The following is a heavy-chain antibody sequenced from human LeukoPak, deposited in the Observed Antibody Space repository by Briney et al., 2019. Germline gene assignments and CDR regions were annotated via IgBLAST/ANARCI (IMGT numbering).Heavy chain of an antibody. J-gene: IGHJ4*02. CDR1: GFPFIRYA. D-gene: IGHD5-12*01. CDR2: ISSNGGST. Sequence: PGGSLRLSCSASGFPFIRYAMHWVRQAPGKGLEYVSAISSNGGSTYYADSVKGRFTISRDNSKNTLYLQMSSLRAEDTAVYYCVNTREYSGYLYDRWGQGTLATVSS. CDR3: VNTREYSGYLYDR. V-gene: IGHV3-64D*06.